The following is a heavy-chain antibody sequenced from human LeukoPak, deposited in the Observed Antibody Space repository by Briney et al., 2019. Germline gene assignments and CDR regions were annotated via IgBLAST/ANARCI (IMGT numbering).Heavy chain of an antibody. V-gene: IGHV4-59*08. Sequence: PSETLSLTCTVSDDSISSYYWSWIRQPPGKGLEWIGYIHYSGNTNYNPSLKSRVTISVGTSKNQFSLKLTSVTASDTAVYYCARHLRDTNGFYCHFDYWGQGNLVTVSS. D-gene: IGHD2-8*01. CDR3: ARHLRDTNGFYCHFDY. CDR1: DDSISSYY. CDR2: IHYSGNT. J-gene: IGHJ4*02.